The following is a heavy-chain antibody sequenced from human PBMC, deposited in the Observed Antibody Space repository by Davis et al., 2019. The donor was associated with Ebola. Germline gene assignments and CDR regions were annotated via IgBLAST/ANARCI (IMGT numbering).Heavy chain of an antibody. CDR1: GYSFTSYW. D-gene: IGHD2-8*01. J-gene: IGHJ4*02. CDR2: IYPGDSDT. Sequence: KVSCKGSGYSFTSYWIGWVRQMPGKGLEWMGIIYPGDSDTRYSPSFQGQVTISADKSISTAYLQWSSLKASDTAMYYCARLHCTNGVCQYDYWGQGTLVTVSS. CDR3: ARLHCTNGVCQYDY. V-gene: IGHV5-51*01.